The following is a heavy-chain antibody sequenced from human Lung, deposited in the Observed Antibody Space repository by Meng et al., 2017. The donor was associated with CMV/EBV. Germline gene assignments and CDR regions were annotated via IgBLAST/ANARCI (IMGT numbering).Heavy chain of an antibody. CDR2: TNNDGSST. V-gene: IGHV3-74*01. J-gene: IGHJ3*02. Sequence: GGSLRLSCAASGFTFGFYWMHWVRQAPGKGLVWVSRTNNDGSSTNYADSVKGRFTISRDNAKNMLYLQMNSLRAEDTAVYYCARDSYYQDAFDIWGQGTLVTGSS. CDR1: GFTFGFYW. D-gene: IGHD3-10*01. CDR3: ARDSYYQDAFDI.